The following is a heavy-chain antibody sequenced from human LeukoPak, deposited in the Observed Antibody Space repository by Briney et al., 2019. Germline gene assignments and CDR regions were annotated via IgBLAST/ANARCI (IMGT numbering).Heavy chain of an antibody. D-gene: IGHD1-7*01. CDR3: ANFASWYWFDP. V-gene: IGHV3-74*01. J-gene: IGHJ5*02. Sequence: GGSLRLSCAASGFTFSSYWMHWVRQAPGKGLVWVSRINSDGSSTSYADSVKGRFTISRDNSKNTLYLQMNSLRAEDTAVYYCANFASWYWFDPWGQGTLVTVSS. CDR2: INSDGSST. CDR1: GFTFSSYW.